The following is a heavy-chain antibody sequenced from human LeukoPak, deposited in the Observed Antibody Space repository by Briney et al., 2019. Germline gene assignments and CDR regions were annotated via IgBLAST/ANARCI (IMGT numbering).Heavy chain of an antibody. CDR3: AGGTYYDFWSGYPARFDY. CDR1: GGSISSYY. CDR2: IYYSGST. D-gene: IGHD3-3*01. J-gene: IGHJ4*02. Sequence: SETLSLTCTVSGGSISSYYWSWIRQPPGKGLEWIGYIYYSGSTNYNPSLKSRVTISVDTSKNPFSLKLSSVTAADTAVYYCAGGTYYDFWSGYPARFDYWGQGTLVTVSS. V-gene: IGHV4-59*08.